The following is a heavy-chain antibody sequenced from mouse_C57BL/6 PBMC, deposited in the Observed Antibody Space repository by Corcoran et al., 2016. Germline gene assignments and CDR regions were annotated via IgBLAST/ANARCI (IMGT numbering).Heavy chain of an antibody. CDR3: ARGDYYGSSPYY. V-gene: IGHV1-26*01. CDR2: INPNNGGT. D-gene: IGHD1-1*01. Sequence: EVQLQQSGPELVKPGASVKISCKASGYTFTDYYMNWVKQSHGKSLEWIGDINPNNGGTSYNQKFKGKATLTVDKSSSTAYMELRSLTSEDSAVDYCARGDYYGSSPYYWGQGTTLTVSS. J-gene: IGHJ2*01. CDR1: GYTFTDYY.